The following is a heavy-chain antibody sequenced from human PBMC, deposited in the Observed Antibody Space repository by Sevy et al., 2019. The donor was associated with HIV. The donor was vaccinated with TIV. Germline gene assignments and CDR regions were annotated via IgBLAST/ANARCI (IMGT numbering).Heavy chain of an antibody. J-gene: IGHJ4*02. CDR2: ISSSGSTI. D-gene: IGHD6-19*01. V-gene: IGHV3-11*01. CDR3: AREDGRAVAGTGPFDY. CDR1: GFTFSDYY. Sequence: GGSLRLSCAASGFTFSDYYMSWIRQAPGKGLEWVSYISSSGSTIYHADSVKGRFTISRDNAKNSLYLQMNSLRAEDTAVYYCAREDGRAVAGTGPFDYWGQGTLVTVSS.